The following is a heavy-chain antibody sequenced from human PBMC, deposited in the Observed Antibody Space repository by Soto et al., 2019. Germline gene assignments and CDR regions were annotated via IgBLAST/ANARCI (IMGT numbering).Heavy chain of an antibody. Sequence: SETLSLTCAVYGGSFSGYYWSWIRQPPGKGLEWIGEINHSGSTNYNPSLKSRVSISVDTSKKQFSLKLSSVTAADTAVYYCASLIAVAGERIDYWGQGTLVTVSS. D-gene: IGHD6-19*01. V-gene: IGHV4-34*01. CDR1: GGSFSGYY. J-gene: IGHJ4*02. CDR3: ASLIAVAGERIDY. CDR2: INHSGST.